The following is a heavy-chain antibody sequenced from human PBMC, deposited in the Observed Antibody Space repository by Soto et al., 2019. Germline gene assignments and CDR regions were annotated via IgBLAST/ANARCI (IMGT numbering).Heavy chain of an antibody. J-gene: IGHJ4*02. CDR3: AACEASTRNLAPGSLDF. V-gene: IGHV4-59*01. D-gene: IGHD2-2*01. CDR1: GGSMRNYF. CDR2: IHYSGTT. Sequence: PSETLSLACTVSGGSMRNYFWTWIRQPPGKGLEWIGYIHYSGTTSFFPSYNPSLRSRVTISEDTSKNQFSLKLLSVNTADTVVYFCAACEASTRNLAPGSLDFWGQAILLTVSS.